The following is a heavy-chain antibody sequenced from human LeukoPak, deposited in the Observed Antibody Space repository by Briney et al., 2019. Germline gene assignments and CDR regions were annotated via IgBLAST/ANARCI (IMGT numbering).Heavy chain of an antibody. CDR2: IKQDGSEK. CDR3: ARPDYGDPYYYFDY. Sequence: GGSLRLSCAASGFTFSSYWMSWVRQAPGKGLEWVANIKQDGSEKYYVDSVKGRFTISRDNAKNSLYLQMNSLRAEDTAVYYCARPDYGDPYYYFDYWGQGTLVTVSS. D-gene: IGHD4-17*01. CDR1: GFTFSSYW. V-gene: IGHV3-7*01. J-gene: IGHJ4*02.